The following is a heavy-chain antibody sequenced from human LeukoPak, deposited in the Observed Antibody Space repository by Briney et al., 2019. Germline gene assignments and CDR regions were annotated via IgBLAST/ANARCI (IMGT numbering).Heavy chain of an antibody. D-gene: IGHD1-1*01. Sequence: ASVKVSFKASGYTFTSHLVHWVRQAPGQGLEYMGIISPRGTYTDYAQKFRGRVTMTSDTSTSTVYMELSSLSSVDTAVYYCAREYPGTYNFDYWGQGTLVTVSS. CDR2: ISPRGTYT. CDR3: AREYPGTYNFDY. J-gene: IGHJ4*02. CDR1: GYTFTSHL. V-gene: IGHV1-46*01.